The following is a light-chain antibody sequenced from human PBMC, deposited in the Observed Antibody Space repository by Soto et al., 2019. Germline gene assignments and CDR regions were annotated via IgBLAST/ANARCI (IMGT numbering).Light chain of an antibody. CDR2: GAS. Sequence: QAPGTLKWSRGEGGTRVGRGGQSVSSPYLAWYQQRPGQAPRLLIYGASSRATGIPDTFSGSGSGTDFTLTLRRLAPEDFAVYYCQQYGSPPLWTFGQGTQVDIK. CDR3: QQYGSPPLWT. V-gene: IGKV3-20*01. CDR1: QSVSSPY. J-gene: IGKJ1*01.